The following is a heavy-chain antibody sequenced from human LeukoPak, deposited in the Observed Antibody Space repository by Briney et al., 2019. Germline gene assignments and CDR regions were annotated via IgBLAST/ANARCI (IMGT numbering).Heavy chain of an antibody. CDR2: IDSTSTYI. D-gene: IGHD1-26*01. Sequence: GGSLRLSCAASRFHFSTYSMNWVGQAPGKGLEWVSSIDSTSTYIYYADSVKGRFTTSRDKAKNSLYLQMDSVRAEDTAVYYCARDSLVGSTTPVFDYWGQGTLVTVSS. CDR1: RFHFSTYS. J-gene: IGHJ4*02. V-gene: IGHV3-21*04. CDR3: ARDSLVGSTTPVFDY.